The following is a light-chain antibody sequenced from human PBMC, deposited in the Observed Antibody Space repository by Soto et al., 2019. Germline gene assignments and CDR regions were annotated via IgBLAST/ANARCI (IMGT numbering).Light chain of an antibody. J-gene: IGKJ4*01. CDR3: QQYGSSSLT. V-gene: IGKV3-20*01. CDR2: GAS. Sequence: EIVLTQSPGTLSLSPGERATLSCRASQSVSSSYLAWYQQKPGQAPRLLIYGASSRATGTPDRFSGSGSGTDFTLTISRLESEYFAVYYCQQYGSSSLTFGGGTKVEIK. CDR1: QSVSSSY.